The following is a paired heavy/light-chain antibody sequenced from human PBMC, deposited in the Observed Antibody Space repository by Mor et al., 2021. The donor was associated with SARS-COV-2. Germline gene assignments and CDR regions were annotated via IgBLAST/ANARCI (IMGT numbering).Light chain of an antibody. CDR2: WAS. J-gene: IGKJ2*01. Sequence: DIVMTQSPDSLTVSLGERATINCKSSQSLLDSSNNINYLAWYQQKSGQPPKLLIYWASTRESGVPDRFTGSGSGTDFTLTISSLQAEDVAVYFCQQYYRVPPTTFGQGSKVEIK. CDR3: QQYYRVPPTT. V-gene: IGKV4-1*01. CDR1: QSLLDSSNNINY.
Heavy chain of an antibody. CDR1: GFTFSSSA. J-gene: IGHJ3*01. Sequence: EVQLLESGGGLVQPGGSLRLSCAVSGFTFSSSAMSWVRQAPGKGLEWVSGISTNGASPYYADSVRGRFTISRDNFKDTLYLEMNSLRVEDTAIYYCAKAYRYFFDSSGSAFDVWGQGAVVTVSS. D-gene: IGHD3-22*01. CDR3: AKAYRYFFDSSGSAFDV. V-gene: IGHV3-23*01. CDR2: ISTNGASP.